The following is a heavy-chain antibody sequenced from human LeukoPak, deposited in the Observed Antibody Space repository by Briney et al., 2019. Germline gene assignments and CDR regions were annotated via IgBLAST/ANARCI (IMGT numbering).Heavy chain of an antibody. CDR1: GFTFSDYY. J-gene: IGHJ3*02. CDR2: ISSSGSTI. Sequence: GGSLRLSCAASGFTFSDYYMSWIRQAPGKGLEWVSYISSSGSTIYYADSVKGRFTISRDNAKNSLYLRMNSLRAEDTAVYYCARRRAPGAFDIWGQGTMVTVSS. V-gene: IGHV3-11*01. CDR3: ARRRAPGAFDI.